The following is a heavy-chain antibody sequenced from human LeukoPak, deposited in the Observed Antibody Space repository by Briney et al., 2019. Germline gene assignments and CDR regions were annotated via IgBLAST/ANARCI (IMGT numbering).Heavy chain of an antibody. J-gene: IGHJ3*02. CDR2: IIPIFGTA. Sequence: SVKVSCKASGGTFSSYAISWVRQAPGQGLEWMGGIIPIFGTANYAQKFQGRVTITADKSTSTAYMELSSLRSEDTAVYYCAIPPITMIVVDAFDIWGQGTMVTVSS. CDR3: AIPPITMIVVDAFDI. V-gene: IGHV1-69*06. CDR1: GGTFSSYA. D-gene: IGHD3-22*01.